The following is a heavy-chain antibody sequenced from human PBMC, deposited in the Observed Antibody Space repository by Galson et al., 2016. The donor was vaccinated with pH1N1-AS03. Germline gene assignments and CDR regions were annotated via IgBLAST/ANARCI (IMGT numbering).Heavy chain of an antibody. CDR1: GYTFAYYY. J-gene: IGHJ4*02. Sequence: SVKVSCKASGYTFAYYYVHWVRQAPGQGLEWMGWINPSSGGTKSAQKFQGTVSMTTDTSTRTAYMELSRLRSDATAVYYCARGGGSARDSWGQGTLVTVSS. V-gene: IGHV1-2*02. CDR3: ARGGGSARDS. CDR2: INPSSGGT. D-gene: IGHD1-26*01.